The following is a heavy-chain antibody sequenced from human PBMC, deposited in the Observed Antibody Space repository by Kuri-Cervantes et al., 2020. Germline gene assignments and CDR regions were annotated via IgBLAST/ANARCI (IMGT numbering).Heavy chain of an antibody. V-gene: IGHV3-53*01. CDR3: AREGQPD. CDR1: GFTVSSNY. J-gene: IGHJ4*02. CDR2: IYSDGST. Sequence: GESLKISCAASGFTVSSNYMSWVRQTPGRGLEWVSFIYSDGSTYYADSVKGRFTISRDNAKNSLYLQMNSLRAEDTAVYYCAREGQPDWGQGTLVTVSS.